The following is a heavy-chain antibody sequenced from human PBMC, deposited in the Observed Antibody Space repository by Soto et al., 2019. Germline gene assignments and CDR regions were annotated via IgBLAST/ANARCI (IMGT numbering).Heavy chain of an antibody. Sequence: EVQLLESGGGLVQPGGSLRLSCAASGFTFSSYAMSWVRQAPGKGLEWVSAISGSGGSTYYADSVKGRFTISRDNSKNTLYLQMNSLRAEYTAVYYGAKDEGRDCYNFSKDYYYGMDVWGQGTTVTVSS. CDR1: GFTFSSYA. V-gene: IGHV3-23*01. D-gene: IGHD2-21*01. CDR3: AKDEGRDCYNFSKDYYYGMDV. J-gene: IGHJ6*02. CDR2: ISGSGGST.